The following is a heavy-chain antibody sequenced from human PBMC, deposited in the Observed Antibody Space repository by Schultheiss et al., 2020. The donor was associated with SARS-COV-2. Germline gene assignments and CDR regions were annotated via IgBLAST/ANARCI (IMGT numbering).Heavy chain of an antibody. V-gene: IGHV4-34*01. CDR3: ARAVIVVVPAAPYYYYYGMDV. CDR1: GGSFSDYS. J-gene: IGHJ6*02. Sequence: SETLSLTCAVYGGSFSDYSWSWIRQPPGKGLEWIGEINHSGSTKYNPSLKSRVNISVDPSKNQFSLKLSSVTAADTAVYYCARAVIVVVPAAPYYYYYGMDVWGQGTTVTVSS. CDR2: INHSGST. D-gene: IGHD2-2*01.